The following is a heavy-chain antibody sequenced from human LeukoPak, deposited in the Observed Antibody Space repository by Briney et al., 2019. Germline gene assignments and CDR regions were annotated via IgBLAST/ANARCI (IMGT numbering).Heavy chain of an antibody. CDR2: ISAYNGNT. D-gene: IGHD3-3*01. J-gene: IGHJ5*02. V-gene: IGHV1-18*01. CDR1: GYTFTSYG. CDR3: ARDRAGDFWSGYSFDP. Sequence: ASVKVSCKASGYTFTSYGISWVRQAPGQGLEWMGWISAYNGNTNYAQKLQGRVTMTTDTSTSTAYMELRSLRSDGTAVYYCARDRAGDFWSGYSFDPWGQGTLVTVSS.